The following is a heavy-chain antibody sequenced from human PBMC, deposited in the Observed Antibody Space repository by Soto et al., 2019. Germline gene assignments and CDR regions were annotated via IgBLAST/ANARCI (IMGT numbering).Heavy chain of an antibody. J-gene: IGHJ2*01. CDR1: GGSISSGGYY. Sequence: QVQLQESGPGLVKPSQTLSLTCTVSGGSISSGGYYWSWIRQHPGKGLEWIGYIYYSGSTYYNPSLKSRVTISVDTSKNQFSLKLSSVTAADTAVYYCAEGERKIVVVPAATLRSVGWYFDLWGRGTLVTVSS. CDR2: IYYSGST. CDR3: AEGERKIVVVPAATLRSVGWYFDL. V-gene: IGHV4-31*03. D-gene: IGHD2-2*01.